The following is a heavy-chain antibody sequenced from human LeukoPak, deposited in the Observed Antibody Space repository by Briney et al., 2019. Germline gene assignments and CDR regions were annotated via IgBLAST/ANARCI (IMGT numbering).Heavy chain of an antibody. J-gene: IGHJ4*02. CDR2: INPNSGGT. D-gene: IGHD5-24*01. Sequence: ASVKVSCKASGYTFTSYDINWVRQAPGQGLEWMGRINPNSGGTNYAQKFQGRVTMTRDTSISTAYMELSRLRSDDTAVYYCARPGFTDDGSLDYWGQGTLVTVSS. V-gene: IGHV1-2*06. CDR3: ARPGFTDDGSLDY. CDR1: GYTFTSYD.